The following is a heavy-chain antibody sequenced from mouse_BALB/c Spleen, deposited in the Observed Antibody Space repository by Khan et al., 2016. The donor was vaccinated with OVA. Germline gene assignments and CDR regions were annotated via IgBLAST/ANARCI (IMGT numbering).Heavy chain of an antibody. V-gene: IGHV5-9-3*01. CDR1: GFTFSSYA. J-gene: IGHJ2*01. D-gene: IGHD2-1*01. CDR3: ARVYFGYLDY. Sequence: EVQLVESGGGLVKPGGSLKLSCAASGFTFSSYAMSWVRQTPEKRLEWVATISSGGSLTYYPDSVQGRFTISRDNGKNTLYLLMSSLRSEDTAMYYCARVYFGYLDYWGQGTTLTVSS. CDR2: ISSGGSLT.